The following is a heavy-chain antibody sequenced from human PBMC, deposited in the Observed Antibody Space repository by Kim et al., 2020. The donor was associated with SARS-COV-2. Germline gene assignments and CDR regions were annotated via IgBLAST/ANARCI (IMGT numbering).Heavy chain of an antibody. J-gene: IGHJ4*02. CDR1: GGSISSYY. Sequence: SETLSLTCTVSGGSISSYYWSWIRQPPGKGLEWIGYIYYSGSTNYNPSLKSRVTISVDTSKNQFSLKLSSVTAADTAVYYCARAEMATIVGFPSSFDYWGQGTLVTVSS. CDR2: IYYSGST. D-gene: IGHD5-12*01. V-gene: IGHV4-59*13. CDR3: ARAEMATIVGFPSSFDY.